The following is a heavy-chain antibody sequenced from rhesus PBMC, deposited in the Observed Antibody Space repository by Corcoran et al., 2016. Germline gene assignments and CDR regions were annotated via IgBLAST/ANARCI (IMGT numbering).Heavy chain of an antibody. V-gene: IGHV3S18*01. CDR1: GFSFSDYY. CDR3: AREGSSWSGGLDY. CDR2: ISYTCGSK. Sequence: EVQLVESGGGLAKPGGSLRLSCAASGFSFSDYYMYWVRQAPGKGLEWVSGISYTCGSKYYADSVKGRFTISRENAKNTLYLQMDSLRAEDTAVYYCAREGSSWSGGLDYWGQGVLVTVSS. J-gene: IGHJ4*01. D-gene: IGHD6-13*01.